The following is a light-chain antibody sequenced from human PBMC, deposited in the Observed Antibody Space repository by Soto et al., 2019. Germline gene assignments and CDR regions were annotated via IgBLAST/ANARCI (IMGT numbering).Light chain of an antibody. CDR2: AAS. CDR1: QSISSY. J-gene: IGKJ5*01. Sequence: DIQMTQSPSSLSASVGDRVTITCRASQSISSYLNWYQQKPGNAPKLLIYAASSLQSGVPSRFSGSGSGTDVTLTISSLQPEDFATYYCQQSYSSPITFGQGTRLEIK. V-gene: IGKV1-39*01. CDR3: QQSYSSPIT.